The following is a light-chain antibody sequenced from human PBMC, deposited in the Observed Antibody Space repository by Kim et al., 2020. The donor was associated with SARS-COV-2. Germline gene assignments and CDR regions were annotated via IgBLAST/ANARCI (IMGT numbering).Light chain of an antibody. J-gene: IGKJ4*01. CDR2: GAS. CDR3: HQYGSPRLHP. CDR1: QSISSNY. V-gene: IGKV3-20*01. Sequence: EIVLTQSPGTLSLSPGERATLSCRASQSISSNYLAWYQQKPGQAPRLLIYGASTRVTGIPDRFSGSGSGTDFTLTITRLEPEDFAVYSCHQYGSPRLHPFVGGTKVKI.